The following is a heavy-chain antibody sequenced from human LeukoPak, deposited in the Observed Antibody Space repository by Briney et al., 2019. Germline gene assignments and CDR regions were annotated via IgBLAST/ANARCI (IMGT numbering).Heavy chain of an antibody. CDR1: GYTFTSYD. J-gene: IGHJ5*02. D-gene: IGHD6-19*01. CDR2: MNPNSGNT. CDR3: ARARQWLGRNWFDP. V-gene: IGHV1-8*01. Sequence: ASVKVSCKASGYTFTSYDINWVRQATGQGLEWMGWMNPNSGNTGYAQKFQGRVTMTRNTSISTAYMGLSSLRSEDTAVYYCARARQWLGRNWFDPWGQGTLVTVSS.